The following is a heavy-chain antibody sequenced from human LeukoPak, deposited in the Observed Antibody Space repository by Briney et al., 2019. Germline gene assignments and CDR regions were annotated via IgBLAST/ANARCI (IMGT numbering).Heavy chain of an antibody. V-gene: IGHV4-4*07. CDR1: TDSMTNYH. J-gene: IGHJ5*02. D-gene: IGHD1-26*01. CDR2: IYTSGNT. Sequence: PSETLYLTCTDSTDSMTNYHWSWIRQPAAKGLEWIGRIYTSGNTIYNPSLKSRLTMSIDKSKNQFSLRLTSVTAADTAVYYCATGRYSWFDPWGQGTLVTVSS. CDR3: ATGRYSWFDP.